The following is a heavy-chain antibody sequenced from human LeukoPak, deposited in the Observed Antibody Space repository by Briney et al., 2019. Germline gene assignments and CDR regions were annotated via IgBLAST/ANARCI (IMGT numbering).Heavy chain of an antibody. V-gene: IGHV4-61*02. D-gene: IGHD3-10*01. CDR1: GGSISSGSYY. CDR3: ARRARGGAFDI. J-gene: IGHJ3*02. CDR2: IYTSGST. Sequence: SETLSLTCTVSGGSISSGSYYWSWIRQPAGKGLEWIGRIYTSGSTNYNPSLKSRVTMSVDTSKNQFSLKLSSVTAADTAVYYCARRARGGAFDIWGQGTMVTVSS.